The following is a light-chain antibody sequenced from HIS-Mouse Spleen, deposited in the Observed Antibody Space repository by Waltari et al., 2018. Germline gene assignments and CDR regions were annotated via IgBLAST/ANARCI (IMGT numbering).Light chain of an antibody. CDR3: QAWDSSTHVV. J-gene: IGLJ2*01. CDR1: AFPKKY. V-gene: IGLV3-1*01. Sequence: SYELTQPPSVSVSPGQTARITCSGDAFPKKYAYWYQQKSGQAPVLVIYEDSKRPSGIPERFSGSNSGNTATLTISGTQAMDEADYYCQAWDSSTHVVFGGGTKLTVL. CDR2: EDS.